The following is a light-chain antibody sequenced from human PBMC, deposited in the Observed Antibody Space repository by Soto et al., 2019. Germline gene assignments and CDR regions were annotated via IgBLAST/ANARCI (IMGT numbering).Light chain of an antibody. Sequence: ESVLTQSPGTLSLSPGERATLSCRASQSVISSYLAWYQQKPGQAPRLLMYGASNRPTGIPDRFSGSGSGTDLTLTISRLEPEDCTVYYCQQYGSLPNTFGPRTKVEI. J-gene: IGKJ3*01. CDR2: GAS. V-gene: IGKV3-20*01. CDR1: QSVISSY. CDR3: QQYGSLPNT.